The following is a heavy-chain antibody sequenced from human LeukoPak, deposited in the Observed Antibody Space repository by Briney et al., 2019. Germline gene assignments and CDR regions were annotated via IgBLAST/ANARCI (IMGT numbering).Heavy chain of an antibody. D-gene: IGHD3-10*01. CDR3: AKDLGRKYYGSGNIH. CDR1: GFTFSSYG. V-gene: IGHV3-30*18. CDR2: ISYDGST. J-gene: IGHJ4*02. Sequence: GGSLRLSCAASGFTFSSYGMHWVRQAPGKGLEWVAVISYDGSTYADSVKGRFTISRDNSKNTLYLQMNSLRAEDTAVYYCAKDLGRKYYGSGNIHWGQGTLVTVSS.